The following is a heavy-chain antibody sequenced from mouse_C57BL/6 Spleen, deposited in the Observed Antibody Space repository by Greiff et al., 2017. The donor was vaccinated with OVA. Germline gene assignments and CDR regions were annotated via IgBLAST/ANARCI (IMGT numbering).Heavy chain of an antibody. CDR2: IRNKANNHAT. Sequence: EVQLVESGGGLVQPGGSMKLSCAASGFTFSDAWMDWARQSPEKGLEWVAEIRNKANNHATYYAESVKGRFTISRDDSKSSVYLQMNSLRAEDTGIYYCTRRGRCYPGYYYAMDYWGQGTSVTVSS. V-gene: IGHV6-6*01. CDR3: TRRGRCYPGYYYAMDY. CDR1: GFTFSDAW. J-gene: IGHJ4*01.